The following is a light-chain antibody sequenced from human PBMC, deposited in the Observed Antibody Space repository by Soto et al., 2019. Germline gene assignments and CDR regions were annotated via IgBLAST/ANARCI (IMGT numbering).Light chain of an antibody. J-gene: IGLJ2*01. CDR3: SSFEASNNLL. V-gene: IGLV2-8*01. Sequence: QSVPTQPPSASGSPGQSVTISCTGTSSDVGGYNYVSWYQQHPGKAPKLMIYEVSKRPSGVPDRFSGSKSGNTASLTVSGLQVEDEADYYCSSFEASNNLLFGGGTKVTVL. CDR1: SSDVGGYNY. CDR2: EVS.